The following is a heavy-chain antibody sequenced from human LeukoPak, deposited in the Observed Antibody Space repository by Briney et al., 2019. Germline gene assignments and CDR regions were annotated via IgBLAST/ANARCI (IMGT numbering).Heavy chain of an antibody. CDR2: ISGSGGST. V-gene: IGHV3-23*01. Sequence: GGSLRLSCAASGFTFSSYAMSWVRQAPGKGLEWVSAISGSGGSTYYADSVKGRFTISRDNSKNTLYLQMNSLRAEDAAVYYCAKDGEELLWFGELSVSGDAFDIRGQGTMVTVSS. D-gene: IGHD3-10*01. CDR3: AKDGEELLWFGELSVSGDAFDI. CDR1: GFTFSSYA. J-gene: IGHJ3*02.